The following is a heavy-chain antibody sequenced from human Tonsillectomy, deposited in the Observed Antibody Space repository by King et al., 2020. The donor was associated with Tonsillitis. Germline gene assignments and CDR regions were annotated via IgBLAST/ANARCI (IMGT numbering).Heavy chain of an antibody. D-gene: IGHD3-22*01. CDR2: ISGSGGST. J-gene: IGHJ4*02. Sequence: VQLVESGGGLVQPGGSLRLSCAASGFTFSSYAMSWVRQAPGKGLEWVSAISGSGGSTYYADSVKDRYTISRDNSKNTLYLQMNSLRAEHTAVYYCLGLGPRYFYDSSGYIHYWGQGTLVTVSS. V-gene: IGHV3-23*04. CDR1: GFTFSSYA. CDR3: LGLGPRYFYDSSGYIHY.